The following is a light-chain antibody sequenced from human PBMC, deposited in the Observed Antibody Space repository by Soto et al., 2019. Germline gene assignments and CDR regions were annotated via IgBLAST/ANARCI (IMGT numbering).Light chain of an antibody. J-gene: IGKJ1*01. Sequence: EIVMTQSPATLSVSPGERATLSCRASQTISSALAWYQQKRGQAPRLLIYDASNRATGIPARFSGSGSGTDFTLTISSLEPEDFAVYYCQQYLAIPRTFGQGTKVDIK. CDR3: QQYLAIPRT. CDR2: DAS. V-gene: IGKV3D-15*01. CDR1: QTISSA.